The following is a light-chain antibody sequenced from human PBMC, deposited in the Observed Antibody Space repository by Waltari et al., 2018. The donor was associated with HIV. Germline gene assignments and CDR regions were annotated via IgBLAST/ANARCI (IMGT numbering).Light chain of an antibody. J-gene: IGLJ2*01. CDR1: TTGSNN. V-gene: IGLV1-47*01. Sequence: QSVLTQPPSESGTPGQRAAISCSGTTGSNNGYWYHQCAGTAPKLLIYRNNQRPSGVPDRFSGSKSGTSASLAISGLRSEDEADYYCAAWDDSLSGPVIFGGGTKLTVL. CDR3: AAWDDSLSGPVI. CDR2: RNN.